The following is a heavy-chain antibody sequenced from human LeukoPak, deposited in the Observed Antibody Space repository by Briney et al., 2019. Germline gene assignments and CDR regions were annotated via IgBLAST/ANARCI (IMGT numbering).Heavy chain of an antibody. CDR2: IYSGGST. Sequence: GGSLRLSCAASGFTVTSNYMSWVRQAPGKGLEWVSVIYSGGSTYYADSVKGRFTISRDNAKNSLYLQMNSLRAEDTAVYYCARGAPPHRDYGGSSWYTLIDYWGQGTLVTVSS. CDR1: GFTVTSNY. J-gene: IGHJ4*02. V-gene: IGHV3-53*05. CDR3: ARGAPPHRDYGGSSWYTLIDY. D-gene: IGHD6-13*01.